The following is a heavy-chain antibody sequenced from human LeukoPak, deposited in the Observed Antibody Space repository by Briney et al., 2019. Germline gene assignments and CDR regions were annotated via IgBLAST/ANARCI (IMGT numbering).Heavy chain of an antibody. CDR2: INHSGRT. J-gene: IGHJ4*02. Sequence: SETLSLTCAVYGESFSGYYWNWIRQPPGKGLEWIGEINHSGRTNYNPSLKSRVTISVDTSKNQISLKLTSMTAADTAVYYCARNREPTATIDYWGQGTLVTVYS. CDR1: GESFSGYY. D-gene: IGHD2-2*01. V-gene: IGHV4-34*01. CDR3: ARNREPTATIDY.